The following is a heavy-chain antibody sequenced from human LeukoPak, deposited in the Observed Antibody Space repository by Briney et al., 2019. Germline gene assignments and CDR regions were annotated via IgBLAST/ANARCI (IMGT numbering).Heavy chain of an antibody. CDR2: ISYDGYNK. CDR3: ARGGMYDSYYFFYMDV. V-gene: IGHV3-30*01. CDR1: GFTFSGYA. D-gene: IGHD3-22*01. J-gene: IGHJ6*03. Sequence: GRSLRLSCAASGFTFSGYAVHWVRQAPGKGLQWVAAISYDGYNKYYADSLKGRFTISRENSKNTLRLQMNSLRAEDTAVYYCARGGMYDSYYFFYMDVWGKGTTVTVSS.